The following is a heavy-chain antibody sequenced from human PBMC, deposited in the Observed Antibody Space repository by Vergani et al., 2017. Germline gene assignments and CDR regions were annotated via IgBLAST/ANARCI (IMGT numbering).Heavy chain of an antibody. V-gene: IGHV1-46*01. J-gene: IGHJ4*02. CDR2: INPSGGST. D-gene: IGHD6-19*01. Sequence: QVQLVQSGAEVKKPGSSVKVSCKASGGTFSSYTISWVRQAPGQGLEWMGIINPSGGSTSYAQKFQGRVTMTRDTSKNQFSLKLSSVTAADTAVYYCARESGSGYSSGWFAPRVYYFDYWGQGTLVTVSS. CDR1: GGTFSSYT. CDR3: ARESGSGYSSGWFAPRVYYFDY.